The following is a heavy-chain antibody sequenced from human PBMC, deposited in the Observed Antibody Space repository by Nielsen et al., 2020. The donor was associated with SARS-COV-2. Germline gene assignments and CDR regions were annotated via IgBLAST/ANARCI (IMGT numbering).Heavy chain of an antibody. CDR1: GFTFSSYG. J-gene: IGHJ4*02. Sequence: GGSLRLSYAASGFTFSSYGMNWVRQAPGKGLEWVSSISSSSSYIYYADSVKGRFTISRDNAKNSLYLQMNSLRAEDTAVYYCAREFALRDTAYFDYWGQGTLVTVSS. D-gene: IGHD5-18*01. CDR2: ISSSSSYI. CDR3: AREFALRDTAYFDY. V-gene: IGHV3-21*01.